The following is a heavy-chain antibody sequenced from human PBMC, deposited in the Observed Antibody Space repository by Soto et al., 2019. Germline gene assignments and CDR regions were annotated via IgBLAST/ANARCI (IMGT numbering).Heavy chain of an antibody. CDR1: VFTFSSYS. CDR2: ISSSSTYI. D-gene: IGHD6-13*01. J-gene: IGHJ6*04. CDR3: ARGGAAARGIRYYYGMEV. V-gene: IGHV3-21*04. Sequence: GGSLRLSCAASVFTFSSYSMNLVRQSPGKGLEWVSSISSSSTYIYYADSVKGRFTISRDNAKNSLYLQMNSLRAEETAVYYCARGGAAARGIRYYYGMEVWGEGTTVTVSS.